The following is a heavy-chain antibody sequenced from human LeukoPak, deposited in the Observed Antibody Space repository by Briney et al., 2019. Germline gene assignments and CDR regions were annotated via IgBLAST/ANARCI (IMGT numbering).Heavy chain of an antibody. D-gene: IGHD6-19*01. Sequence: QPGGSLRLSCAASGFTFNNYEMNRVRQAPGKGLEWISYISSGSDTIYYADSVRGRSTTSRDNAKNSLYLQMNSLGAADTAVYYCARSDAVAAPGHWGQGTLVTVSS. CDR2: ISSGSDTI. CDR1: GFTFNNYE. V-gene: IGHV3-48*03. CDR3: ARSDAVAAPGH. J-gene: IGHJ4*02.